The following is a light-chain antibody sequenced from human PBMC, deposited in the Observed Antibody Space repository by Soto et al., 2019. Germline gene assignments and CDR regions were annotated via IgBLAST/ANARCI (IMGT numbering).Light chain of an antibody. CDR2: AAS. V-gene: IGKV3-20*01. J-gene: IGKJ4*01. CDR1: QSVSSSY. Sequence: EIVLTQSPGTLSLSPGERATLSCRASQSVSSSYLAWYQQKPGQAPRLLIYAASSRATGIPDRFSGSGSGTDFTLTISRLEPEDFAVYSCQQYGSSPQLTFGGGTKVDI. CDR3: QQYGSSPQLT.